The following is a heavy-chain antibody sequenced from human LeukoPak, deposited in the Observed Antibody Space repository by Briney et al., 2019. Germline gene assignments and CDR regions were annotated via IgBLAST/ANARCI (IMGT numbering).Heavy chain of an antibody. V-gene: IGHV4-59*06. CDR3: AVLYGDYGSGDWFDP. CDR1: GGSISSYY. J-gene: IGHJ5*02. CDR2: IYYSGST. Sequence: SETLSLTCTVSGGSISSYYWSWIRQPPGKGLEWIGYIYYSGSTYYNPSLKSRVTISVDTSKNQFSLKLSSVTAADTAVYYCAVLYGDYGSGDWFDPWGQGTLVTVSS. D-gene: IGHD4-17*01.